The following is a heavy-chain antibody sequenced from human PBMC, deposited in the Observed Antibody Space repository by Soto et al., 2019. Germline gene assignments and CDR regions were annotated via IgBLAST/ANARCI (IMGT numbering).Heavy chain of an antibody. V-gene: IGHV4-4*02. CDR2: VYHSGSP. J-gene: IGHJ5*02. Sequence: QVYLHQSGPGLVKPSGTLSLTCAASGDSISSTHWWTWVRQTPGKGLEWIGEVYHSGSPSYNPSLKSRVTISVAKSNNQFSLKLTSVTAADTAVYYCATLPPRIVVTVLPIPTWGQGTLVSVSS. CDR3: ATLPPRIVVTVLPIPT. CDR1: GDSISSTHW. D-gene: IGHD2-2*02.